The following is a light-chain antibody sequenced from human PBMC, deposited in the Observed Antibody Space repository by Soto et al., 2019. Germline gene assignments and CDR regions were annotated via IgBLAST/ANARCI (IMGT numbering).Light chain of an antibody. Sequence: QSVLTQPPSVSGVPGQSVTISCTGTSSNIGAGYDVHWYRQLPGTAPQPLIFANKNRPSGVPDRISGAKSGTSASLAISGLQAEDEADYYCQSYDNSLNTRVFGGGTKLTVL. CDR3: QSYDNSLNTRV. CDR1: SSNIGAGYD. J-gene: IGLJ3*02. V-gene: IGLV1-40*01. CDR2: ANK.